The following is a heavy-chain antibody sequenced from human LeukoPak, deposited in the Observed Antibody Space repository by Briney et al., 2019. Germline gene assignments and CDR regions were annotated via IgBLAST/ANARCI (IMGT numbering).Heavy chain of an antibody. CDR3: ARDRREYGGPFDY. J-gene: IGHJ4*02. CDR2: INNDGSYT. Sequence: GGSLRLSCAASGFTFSKYWLHWVRQAPGKGLVWLSLINNDGSYTVYADSVKGRFTISRDNAKNTLYLQMSSLRVEDTAVYYCARDRREYGGPFDYWGQGTLVTVSS. V-gene: IGHV3-74*01. D-gene: IGHD4-23*01. CDR1: GFTFSKYW.